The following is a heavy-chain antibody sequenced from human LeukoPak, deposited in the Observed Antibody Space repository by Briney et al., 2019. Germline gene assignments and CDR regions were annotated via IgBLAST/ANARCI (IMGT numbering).Heavy chain of an antibody. J-gene: IGHJ5*02. Sequence: SETLSLTCAVYGGSFSGYYWSWIRQPPGKGLEWIGEINHSGSTNYNPSLKSRVTISLDTSKNPFFLKLTSVTAADTAVYYCARGYSSSWYRDWFDPWGQGTLVTVSS. V-gene: IGHV4-34*01. CDR3: ARGYSSSWYRDWFDP. CDR1: GGSFSGYY. CDR2: INHSGST. D-gene: IGHD6-13*01.